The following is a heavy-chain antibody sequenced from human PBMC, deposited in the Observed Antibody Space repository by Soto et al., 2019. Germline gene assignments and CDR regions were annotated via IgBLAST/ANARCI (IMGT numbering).Heavy chain of an antibody. CDR1: GFTFNTFE. D-gene: IGHD3-16*01. V-gene: IGHV3-23*01. CDR3: MKGGWLDF. CDR2: ISDDGSRT. J-gene: IGHJ5*01. Sequence: EVQLLESGGGLVQPGGSLRLSCAASGFTFNTFEMSWVRQAPGRGLGWVSFISDDGSRTYYADAVKGRFTISRDNSKYTLYLQMNSLTVEDTAVYSFMKGGWLDFWGQGTLVTVSS.